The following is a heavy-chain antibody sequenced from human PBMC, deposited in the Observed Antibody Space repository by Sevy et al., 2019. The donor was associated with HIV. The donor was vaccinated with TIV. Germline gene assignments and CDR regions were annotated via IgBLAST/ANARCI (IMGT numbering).Heavy chain of an antibody. CDR3: ARVFWRPYGMDV. CDR2: IWYDGSNK. Sequence: GGSLRLSCAASGVTFSSYGMHWVRQAPGKGLEWVAIIWYDGSNKYYADSVKGRFTISRDNSKNTLYLQMNSLRAEDTAVYYCARVFWRPYGMDVWGQGTTVTVSS. D-gene: IGHD3-3*01. CDR1: GVTFSSYG. V-gene: IGHV3-33*01. J-gene: IGHJ6*02.